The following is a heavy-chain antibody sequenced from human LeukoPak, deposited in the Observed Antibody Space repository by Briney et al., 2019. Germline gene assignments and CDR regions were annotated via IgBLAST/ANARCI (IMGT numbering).Heavy chain of an antibody. D-gene: IGHD2-8*02. V-gene: IGHV4-59*08. CDR1: GESMSGFY. CDR3: ASEILLEVLPAAFDI. Sequence: PSETLSLTCKVSGESMSGFYWNWIRQPPGKGLEWIGYMHYTGSTNYNPSLKSRVTISIDTSKNQFSLKLSSVTASDTAVYYCASEILLEVLPAAFDIWGQGTMVTVSS. J-gene: IGHJ3*02. CDR2: MHYTGST.